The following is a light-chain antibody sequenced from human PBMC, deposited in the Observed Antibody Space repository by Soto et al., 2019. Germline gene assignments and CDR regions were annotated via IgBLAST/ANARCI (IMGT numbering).Light chain of an antibody. Sequence: QSVLTQPASVSGSPGQSIAISCTGTSSDVGAYNVVSWYQQHPGKAPELLLYDVSDRPSGVSDRFSGSKSGSTASLTISALQAEDEADYYCASYAGSSIHYVFGTGTKLTVL. J-gene: IGLJ1*01. CDR3: ASYAGSSIHYV. CDR1: SSDVGAYNV. CDR2: DVS. V-gene: IGLV2-14*01.